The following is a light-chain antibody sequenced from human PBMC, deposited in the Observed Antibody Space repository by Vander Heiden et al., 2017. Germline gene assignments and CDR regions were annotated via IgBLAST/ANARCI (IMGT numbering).Light chain of an antibody. Sequence: QSVLTQPPSVSGAPGQRVTISCTGSSSNIGAGYDIHWYQQFPGTAPKLLIYAYTKRPAGVPDRFSGSKSGTSASLAITGLRAEDEADYYCQSYDNSLSAWVFGGGTELTVL. CDR3: QSYDNSLSAWV. J-gene: IGLJ3*02. CDR1: SSNIGAGYD. CDR2: AYT. V-gene: IGLV1-40*01.